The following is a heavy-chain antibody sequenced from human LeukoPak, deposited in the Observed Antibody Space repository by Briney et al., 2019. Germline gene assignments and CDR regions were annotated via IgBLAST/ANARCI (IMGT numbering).Heavy chain of an antibody. CDR3: ARGTQYEYLWGSNTSSDI. V-gene: IGHV1-18*01. Sequence: ASVKVSCKAYGYSFRTYGISWVRQAPGQGLEWMGWISAKDGNTIYAQRFQDRVIMTTDTSTSTVYMELRSLTSDDTAVYYCARGTQYEYLWGSNTSSDIWGQGTRVTVSS. D-gene: IGHD3-16*01. CDR1: GYSFRTYG. J-gene: IGHJ4*02. CDR2: ISAKDGNT.